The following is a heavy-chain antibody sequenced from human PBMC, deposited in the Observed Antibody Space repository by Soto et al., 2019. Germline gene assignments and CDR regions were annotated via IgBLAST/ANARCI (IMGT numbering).Heavy chain of an antibody. D-gene: IGHD3-16*01. CDR2: IRSKAYGGTT. CDR1: GFTCGDYA. J-gene: IGHJ4*02. Sequence: GGSLRLSCTASGFTCGDYAMSWFRHAPGKGLEWVGFIRSKAYGGTTEYAASVKGRFTISRDDSKSIAYLQMNSLKTEDTAVYYCTRARQPTFGATRYFDYWGQGTLVTVSS. V-gene: IGHV3-49*03. CDR3: TRARQPTFGATRYFDY.